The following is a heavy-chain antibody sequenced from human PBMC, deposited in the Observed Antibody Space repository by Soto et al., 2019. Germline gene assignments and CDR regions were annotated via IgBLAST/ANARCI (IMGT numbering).Heavy chain of an antibody. CDR1: GFTFSSYW. Sequence: EVQLVESGGGLVQPGGSLRLSCAASGFTFSSYWMSWVRQAPGKGLEWVANIKQDGSEKYYVDSVKGRFTISRDNAKNSLYLQMNSLRAEDTAVYYCARAAGDCSGGSCYSWYYYYYGMDVWGQGTTVTVSS. J-gene: IGHJ6*02. CDR3: ARAAGDCSGGSCYSWYYYYYGMDV. D-gene: IGHD2-15*01. V-gene: IGHV3-7*05. CDR2: IKQDGSEK.